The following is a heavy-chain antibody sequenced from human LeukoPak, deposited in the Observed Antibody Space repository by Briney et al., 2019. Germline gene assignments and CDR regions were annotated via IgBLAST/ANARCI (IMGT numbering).Heavy chain of an antibody. CDR3: AKGYYDSSGYLDY. J-gene: IGHJ4*02. V-gene: IGHV3-23*01. D-gene: IGHD3-22*01. CDR1: GFTFSSYA. CDR2: ISGSGGST. Sequence: GGSLRLSCAASGFTFSSYAMSWVRQAPGKGLEWVPAISGSGGSTYYADSVKGRFTISRDNSKNTLYLQMNSLRAEDTAVYYCAKGYYDSSGYLDYWGQGTLVTVSS.